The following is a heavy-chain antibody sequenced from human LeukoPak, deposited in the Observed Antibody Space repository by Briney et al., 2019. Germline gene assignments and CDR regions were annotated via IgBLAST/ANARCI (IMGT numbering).Heavy chain of an antibody. CDR1: GGSINSFDYY. CDR2: IYYSGST. CDR3: ARDPGGHCDGYSCWGSRIDP. J-gene: IGHJ5*02. D-gene: IGHD2-15*01. V-gene: IGHV4-39*07. Sequence: SETLSLTCTVSGGSINSFDYYWGWIRQPPGKGLEWIGSIYYSGSTSYNPSLKSRVTISVHTSKNQFSLKLTSVTAADTAVYYCARDPGGHCDGYSCWGSRIDPWGQGTLVTVSS.